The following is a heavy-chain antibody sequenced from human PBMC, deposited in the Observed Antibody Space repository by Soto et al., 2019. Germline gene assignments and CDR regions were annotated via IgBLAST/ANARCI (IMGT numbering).Heavy chain of an antibody. J-gene: IGHJ6*02. D-gene: IGHD3-3*01. V-gene: IGHV1-18*04. CDR3: ARSKYYDFWSGFQPSYYGMDV. CDR1: GYTFTSYG. Sequence: ASVKVSCKASGYTFTSYGISWVRQAPGQGLEWMGWISAYNGNTNYAQKLQGRVTMTTDTSTSTAYMELRSLRSDDTAVYYGARSKYYDFWSGFQPSYYGMDVWGQGTTVTVSS. CDR2: ISAYNGNT.